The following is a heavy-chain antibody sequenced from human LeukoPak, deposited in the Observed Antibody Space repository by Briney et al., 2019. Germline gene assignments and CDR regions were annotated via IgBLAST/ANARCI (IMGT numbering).Heavy chain of an antibody. CDR1: GFTFSSDW. D-gene: IGHD3-10*01. CDR3: ARVPTYSTGSYYDS. V-gene: IGHV3-74*01. Sequence: GGSLRLSCAASGFTFSSDWMHWVRQAPWKGLVWVSRISSDGSSTAYADSVKGRFTISRDNAKNTLYLQMNSLGPEDTAVYYCARVPTYSTGSYYDSWGQGALLTASS. CDR2: ISSDGSST. J-gene: IGHJ4*02.